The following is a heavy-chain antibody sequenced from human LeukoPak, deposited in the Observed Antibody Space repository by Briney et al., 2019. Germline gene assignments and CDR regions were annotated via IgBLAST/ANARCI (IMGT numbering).Heavy chain of an antibody. CDR1: GCTFSSYE. CDR3: AERGITMIGGV. D-gene: IGHD3-10*02. J-gene: IGHJ6*04. Sequence: GGSLRLTCAASGCTFSSYEMNWVRQAPGKGLEWVAYISSSGSTIYYPDTVKGRFTISRDNAKNSLYLQMNSLRADDTAVYYCAERGITMIGGVWGKGTAVTISS. V-gene: IGHV3-48*03. CDR2: ISSSGSTI.